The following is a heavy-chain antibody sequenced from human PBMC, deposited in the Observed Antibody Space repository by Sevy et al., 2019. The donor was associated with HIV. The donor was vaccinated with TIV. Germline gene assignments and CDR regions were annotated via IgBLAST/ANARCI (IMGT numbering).Heavy chain of an antibody. CDR3: ATERYSNSWRGNRFDY. J-gene: IGHJ4*02. D-gene: IGHD6-13*01. CDR2: FDPEDGET. V-gene: IGHV1-24*01. CDR1: GYTLTELS. Sequence: ASVKVSCKVSGYTLTELSMHWVRQAPGKGLEWMGGFDPEDGETIYAQTFQGRVTMTEDTSTDTAYMELSSLRSEDTAVYYCATERYSNSWRGNRFDYWGQGTLVTVSS.